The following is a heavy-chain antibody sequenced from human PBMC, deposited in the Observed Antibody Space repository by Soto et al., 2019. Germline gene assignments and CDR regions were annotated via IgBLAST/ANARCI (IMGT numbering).Heavy chain of an antibody. CDR2: IYYSGST. CDR1: GGSISSYY. J-gene: IGHJ5*02. V-gene: IGHV4-59*08. Sequence: PSETLSLTCTVSGGSISSYYWSWIRQPPGKGLEWIGYIYYSGSTNYNPSLKSRVTISVDTSKNQFSLKLSSVTAADTAVYYCARHEWTTSWFDPWGQGTLVTVSS. CDR3: ARHEWTTSWFDP. D-gene: IGHD2-8*01.